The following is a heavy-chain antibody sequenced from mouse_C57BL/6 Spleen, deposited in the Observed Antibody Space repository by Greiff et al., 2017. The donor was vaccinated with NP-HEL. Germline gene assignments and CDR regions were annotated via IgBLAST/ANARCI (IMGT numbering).Heavy chain of an antibody. CDR3: ARPSDYYGSRGEAMDY. CDR1: GYTFTSYW. D-gene: IGHD1-1*01. V-gene: IGHV1-69*01. Sequence: QVQLQQPGAELVMPGASVKLSCKASGYTFTSYWMHWVKQRPGQGLEWIGEIDPSDSYTNYNQKFKGKSTLTVDKSSSTAYMQLSSLTSEDSAVYYCARPSDYYGSRGEAMDYWGQGTSVTVSS. J-gene: IGHJ4*01. CDR2: IDPSDSYT.